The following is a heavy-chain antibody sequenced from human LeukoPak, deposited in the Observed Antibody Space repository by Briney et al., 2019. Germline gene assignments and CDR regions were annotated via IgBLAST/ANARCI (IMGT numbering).Heavy chain of an antibody. D-gene: IGHD2/OR15-2a*01. Sequence: GGSLRLSCVTSGFSFSTYDMSWVRQAPGKGLEWVSGITANTRGSITYYADSVKGRFTISRDSSKDTPYLQMNSLRAEDTAVYFCARGGYFSFDYWGQGTLVIVSS. CDR3: ARGGYFSFDY. CDR2: ITANTRGSIT. CDR1: GFSFSTYD. V-gene: IGHV3-23*01. J-gene: IGHJ4*02.